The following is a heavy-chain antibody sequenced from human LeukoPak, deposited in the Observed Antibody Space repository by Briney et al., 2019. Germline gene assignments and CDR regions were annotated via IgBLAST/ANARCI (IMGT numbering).Heavy chain of an antibody. CDR1: GGSISSYY. D-gene: IGHD3-16*02. CDR2: IYYSGST. J-gene: IGHJ5*02. Sequence: PSETLSLTCTVSGGSISSYYWSWIRQPAGKGLEWIGYIYYSGSTNYNPSLKSRVTISVDTSKNQFSLKLSSVTAADTAVYYCARDNLSWFDPWGQGTLVTVSS. CDR3: ARDNLSWFDP. V-gene: IGHV4-59*01.